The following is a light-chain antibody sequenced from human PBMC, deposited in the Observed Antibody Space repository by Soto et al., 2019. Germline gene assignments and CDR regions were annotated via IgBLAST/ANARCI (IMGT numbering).Light chain of an antibody. V-gene: IGLV1-44*01. CDR1: NSNIGSHT. Sequence: QSVLTQPPSASGTPGQRVTMSCSGGNSNIGSHTVNWYQHLPGTAPTLLIFSNNQRPSGVPARFSGSKSGTSASLAISGLQSGDEADYYCCSYAGSSIWVFGGGTKLTVL. J-gene: IGLJ3*02. CDR3: CSYAGSSIWV. CDR2: SNN.